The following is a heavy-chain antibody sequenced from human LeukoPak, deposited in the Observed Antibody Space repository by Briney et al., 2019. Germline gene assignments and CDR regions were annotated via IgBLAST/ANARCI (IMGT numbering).Heavy chain of an antibody. CDR3: ARQKCTSTSCLTKNAFDI. Sequence: PSETLSLTCTVSGGSISSSSYYWGWLRQPPGKGLEWIGYIYTSGSTNYNPSLESRVTISLDTSKNQFSLDLSSVTAADTAVYYCARQKCTSTSCLTKNAFDIWGQGTMVTVSS. D-gene: IGHD2-2*01. V-gene: IGHV4-61*05. CDR2: IYTSGST. CDR1: GGSISSSSYY. J-gene: IGHJ3*02.